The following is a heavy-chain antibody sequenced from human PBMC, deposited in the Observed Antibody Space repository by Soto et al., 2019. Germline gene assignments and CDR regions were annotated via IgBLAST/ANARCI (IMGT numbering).Heavy chain of an antibody. J-gene: IGHJ5*02. CDR1: VGTFSSYA. V-gene: IGHV1-69*12. D-gene: IGHD6-13*01. Sequence: QGQLLQSGAEVKKPGASVKVSCKASVGTFSSYAITWLLQSPVQGLEWMGGIIPIFGTANSAQKFQGRVTITADESTSTAYMELSSLRSEDTAVYYCERAWQQFDGFDPWGQGTLVSVSS. CDR2: IIPIFGTA. CDR3: ERAWQQFDGFDP.